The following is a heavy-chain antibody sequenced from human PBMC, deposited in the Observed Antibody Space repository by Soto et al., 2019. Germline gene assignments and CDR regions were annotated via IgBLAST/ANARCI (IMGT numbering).Heavy chain of an antibody. D-gene: IGHD3-22*01. J-gene: IGHJ6*02. CDR1: GFTFSTYW. CDR2: IKTDGTIT. Sequence: EVQLVESGGGLVQPGGSLRLSCAGTGFTFSTYWMHWVRQAPGKGLEWVSRIKTDGTITGYADSVKGRFTISRDNAKNTLYMKMNSLRAEDTAVYYCARGGVIVVGLDVWGQGTTVIVSS. CDR3: ARGGVIVVGLDV. V-gene: IGHV3-74*01.